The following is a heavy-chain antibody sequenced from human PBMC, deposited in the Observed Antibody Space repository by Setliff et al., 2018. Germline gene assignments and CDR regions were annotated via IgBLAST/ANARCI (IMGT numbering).Heavy chain of an antibody. CDR2: TIPNFGTT. Sequence: SVKVSCKASGGTFSSYGISWVRQAPGQGLEWLGGTIPNFGTTNYAQEFQGRVTIITDESTSTAYMELDSLRSEDTAVYYCARSPAVLGIVYLDPWGQGALVTVSS. V-gene: IGHV1-69*05. J-gene: IGHJ5*02. D-gene: IGHD2-15*01. CDR3: ARSPAVLGIVYLDP. CDR1: GGTFSSYG.